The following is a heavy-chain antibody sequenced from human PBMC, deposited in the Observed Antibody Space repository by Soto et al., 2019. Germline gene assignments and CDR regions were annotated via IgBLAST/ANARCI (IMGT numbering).Heavy chain of an antibody. D-gene: IGHD6-13*01. CDR3: AKKAPGILASGPDY. Sequence: PGGSLRLSCAASGFTFSTYGMHWVRQAPGKGLEWVAVTASDGSNIYYADSVKGRFTISRDNSKNTLYLQMNSLRVEDTAVYYCAKKAPGILASGPDYWGQGTLVTVSS. CDR2: TASDGSNI. V-gene: IGHV3-30*18. J-gene: IGHJ4*02. CDR1: GFTFSTYG.